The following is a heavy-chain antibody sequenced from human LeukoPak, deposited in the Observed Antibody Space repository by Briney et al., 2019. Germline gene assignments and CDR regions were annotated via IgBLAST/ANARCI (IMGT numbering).Heavy chain of an antibody. CDR1: GFTFSSYG. J-gene: IGHJ4*02. Sequence: GRSLRLSCAASGFTFSSYGMPWVRQAPGKGLEWVSSISSSSSYIYYADSVEGRFTISRDNAKNSLYLQMNSLRAEDTAVYYCASQHNYDFWSGYFSFPPGTPHTDYWGQGTLVTVSS. CDR3: ASQHNYDFWSGYFSFPPGTPHTDY. D-gene: IGHD3-3*01. V-gene: IGHV3-21*01. CDR2: ISSSSSYI.